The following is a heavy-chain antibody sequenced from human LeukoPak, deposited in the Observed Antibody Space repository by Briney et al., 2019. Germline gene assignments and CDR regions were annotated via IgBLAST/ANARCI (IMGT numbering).Heavy chain of an antibody. D-gene: IGHD6-19*01. J-gene: IGHJ4*01. V-gene: IGHV3-23*01. CDR1: GFTFTNSA. CDR2: LSGSVITT. Sequence: PRGSLRLSSAPSGFTFTNSAMTWAGQAPGKGLEWGSTLSGSVITTYYADSVKGGFTISRDTSQNTLYLQMNSLRSEDTAVYYCAKGIYSSGWSYFDYWGHGTLVTVSS. CDR3: AKGIYSSGWSYFDY.